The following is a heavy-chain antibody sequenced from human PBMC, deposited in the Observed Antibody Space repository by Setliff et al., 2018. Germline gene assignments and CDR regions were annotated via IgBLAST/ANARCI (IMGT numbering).Heavy chain of an antibody. D-gene: IGHD3-3*01. CDR3: ARGRSNFWGYYFDY. CDR1: GDSISSGSYY. CDR2: FHTGGST. V-gene: IGHV4-61*09. Sequence: PSETLSLTCTVSGDSISSGSYYWTWIRQPAGKGLEWIGHFHTGGSTNYNRSLRSRVSISVDTSKNQFSLKLSSVTAADTATYYCARGRSNFWGYYFDYWGQGTLVTVSS. J-gene: IGHJ4*02.